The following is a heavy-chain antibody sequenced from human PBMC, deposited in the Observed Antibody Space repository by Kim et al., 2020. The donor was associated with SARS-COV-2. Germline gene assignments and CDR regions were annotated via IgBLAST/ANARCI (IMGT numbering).Heavy chain of an antibody. V-gene: IGHV3-23*01. J-gene: IGHJ5*02. Sequence: YAVPVKGRVTISRDNSRNTVSLQMNSLTVEDTAVYYCSKGRSSGKVDWFDPWGQGTLVTVAS. D-gene: IGHD5-12*01. CDR3: SKGRSSGKVDWFDP.